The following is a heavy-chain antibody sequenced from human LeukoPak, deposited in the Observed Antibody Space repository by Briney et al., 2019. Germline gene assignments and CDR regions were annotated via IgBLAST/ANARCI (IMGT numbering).Heavy chain of an antibody. CDR1: GGSISSSNW. J-gene: IGHJ3*02. CDR3: ARLDYLLYAFDI. D-gene: IGHD3-10*01. V-gene: IGHV4-4*02. CDR2: IYHSGST. Sequence: SETLSLTCAVSGGSISSSNWWRWVRQPPGKELEWIGEIYHSGSTYYNPSLKSRVTISVDTSKNQFSLKLSSVTAADTAVYYCARLDYLLYAFDIWGQGTMVTVSS.